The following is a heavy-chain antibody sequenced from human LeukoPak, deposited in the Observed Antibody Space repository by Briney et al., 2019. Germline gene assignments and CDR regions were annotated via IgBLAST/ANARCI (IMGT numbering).Heavy chain of an antibody. D-gene: IGHD2-21*02. Sequence: GGSLRLSCAASGFTFSIYAMSWVRQAPGKGLEWVSAISGSGGSTYYADSVKGRFTISRDNSKNTLYLQMNSLRAEDTAVYYCAKDTYSRDYYFDYWGQGTLVTVSS. V-gene: IGHV3-23*01. J-gene: IGHJ4*02. CDR2: ISGSGGST. CDR3: AKDTYSRDYYFDY. CDR1: GFTFSIYA.